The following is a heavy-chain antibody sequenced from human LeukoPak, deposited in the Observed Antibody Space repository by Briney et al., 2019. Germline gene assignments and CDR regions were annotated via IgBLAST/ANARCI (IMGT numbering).Heavy chain of an antibody. Sequence: QTSETLSLACTVSGGSISSHYWSWIRQPPGKGLEWIGYIYYSGSTNYNPSLKSRVTISVDTSKNQFSLKLSSVTAADRAVYYCATGPYDSSGYGAFDIWGQGTMVTVSS. CDR2: IYYSGST. D-gene: IGHD3-22*01. V-gene: IGHV4-59*11. CDR3: ATGPYDSSGYGAFDI. CDR1: GGSISSHY. J-gene: IGHJ3*02.